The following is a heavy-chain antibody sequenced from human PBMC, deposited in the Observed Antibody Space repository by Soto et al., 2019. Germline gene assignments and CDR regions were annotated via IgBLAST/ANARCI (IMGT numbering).Heavy chain of an antibody. CDR2: IYYTGIT. CDR1: GGSVSGVDYF. V-gene: IGHV4-30-4*01. J-gene: IGHJ5*02. CDR3: AREERKGIISWFDP. D-gene: IGHD2-21*01. Sequence: SETLSLTCTVSGGSVSGVDYFWSWIRQSPGKGLEWIGYIYYTGITHLNPSLKSRLTMAVDTSKNEFSLKLTSVSAADTAVYFCAREERKGIISWFDPWGQGTPVTVSS.